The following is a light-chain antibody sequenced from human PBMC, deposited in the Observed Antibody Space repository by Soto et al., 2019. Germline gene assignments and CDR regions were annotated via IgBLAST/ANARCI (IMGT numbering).Light chain of an antibody. J-gene: IGKJ1*01. V-gene: IGKV3-15*01. CDR3: QQYNGFPWR. CDR2: GAS. CDR1: QSISNN. Sequence: EIVMTQSPATLSVSPGERATLSCRASQSISNNLAWYQHKPGQAPRLLIYGASTRATGIPAKFSGSGSGTEFTVTISSLQSEDFAVYYCQQYNGFPWRFGQGTKVEIK.